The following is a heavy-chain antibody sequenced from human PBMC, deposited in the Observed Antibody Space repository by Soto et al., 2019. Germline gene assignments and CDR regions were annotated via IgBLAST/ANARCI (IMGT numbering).Heavy chain of an antibody. CDR2: ISGSGGST. J-gene: IGHJ4*01. V-gene: IGHV3-23*01. Sequence: EVQLLESGGGLVQPGGSLRLSCAASGFTFSSYGMSWVRQAPGKGLEWVSAISGSGGSTYYADSVKGRFTISRDNSKNTLYLQMNSLRGEDTAVYYCAKRIYCSSTSCSGAYDYWGHGILVTVSS. CDR1: GFTFSSYG. D-gene: IGHD2-2*01. CDR3: AKRIYCSSTSCSGAYDY.